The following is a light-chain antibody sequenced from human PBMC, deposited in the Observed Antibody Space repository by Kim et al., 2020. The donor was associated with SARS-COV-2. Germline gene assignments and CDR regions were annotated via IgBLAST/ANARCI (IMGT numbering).Light chain of an antibody. J-gene: IGKJ1*01. CDR3: QQYSNWPRT. Sequence: EIMMTQSPVTLSVSPGERATISCRASQSVNSHLAWYQQKPGQAPRVFIYGASTRATGIPARFRGSGSGTEFTLTISSLESEDFAVYYCQQYSNWPRTFGQGTKVDIK. CDR1: QSVNSH. V-gene: IGKV3-15*01. CDR2: GAS.